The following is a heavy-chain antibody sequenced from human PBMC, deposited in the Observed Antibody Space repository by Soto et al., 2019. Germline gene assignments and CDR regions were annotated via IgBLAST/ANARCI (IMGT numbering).Heavy chain of an antibody. CDR1: GYSFTSYW. V-gene: IGHV5-51*01. D-gene: IGHD2-15*01. CDR3: ARGVVSKYYYYYGIDV. CDR2: IYPGDSDT. Sequence: PGESLKISCKGSGYSFTSYWIGWVRQMPGKGLEWMGIIYPGDSDTRYSPSFQGQVTISADKSISTAYLQWSSLKASDTAMYYCARGVVSKYYYYYGIDVWGQGTTVTVSS. J-gene: IGHJ6*02.